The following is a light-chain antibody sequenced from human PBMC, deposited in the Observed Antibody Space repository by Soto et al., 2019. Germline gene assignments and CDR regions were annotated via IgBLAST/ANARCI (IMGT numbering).Light chain of an antibody. Sequence: QSVLTQPASVSGSPGQSITISCTGITSDVRPYNLVSWYQQHPAKAPKLMIFEGSKRPSGVSSRFSASESGNTASLTISDLQDDDEDDYYCCSYEGTGTMFGGGTKLTVL. V-gene: IGLV2-23*01. J-gene: IGLJ3*02. CDR2: EGS. CDR3: CSYEGTGTM. CDR1: TSDVRPYNL.